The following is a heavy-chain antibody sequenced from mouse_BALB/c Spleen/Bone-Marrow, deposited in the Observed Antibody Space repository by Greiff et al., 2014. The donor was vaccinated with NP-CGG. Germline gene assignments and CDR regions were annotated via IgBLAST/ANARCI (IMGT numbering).Heavy chain of an antibody. CDR3: VRSRIRDWYFDV. CDR1: GNTFTSYD. J-gene: IGHJ1*01. Sequence: VKLMESGVELVKPGASVKLSCKASGNTFTSYDINWVRQRPEQGLEWIGWIFPGDSTTKYNEKFKGKATLSTDKSSSTVHMQLSRLTSEDSAVYFCVRSRIRDWYFDVWGAGTTVTISS. V-gene: IGHV1S56*01. CDR2: IFPGDSTT.